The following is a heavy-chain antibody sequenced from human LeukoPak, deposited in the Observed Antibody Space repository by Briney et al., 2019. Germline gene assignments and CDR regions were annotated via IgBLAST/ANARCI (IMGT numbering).Heavy chain of an antibody. J-gene: IGHJ4*02. Sequence: SETLSLTCTVSGGSISGYYWSWIRQPPGKGLEWIGFIYYSGSTKYNPSLKSRVTISVDTSKNQFSLKLSSVTAADTAVYYCARGTGGYNSPFDYWGQGTLVTVSS. CDR2: IYYSGST. CDR3: ARGTGGYNSPFDY. V-gene: IGHV4-59*08. D-gene: IGHD5-24*01. CDR1: GGSISGYY.